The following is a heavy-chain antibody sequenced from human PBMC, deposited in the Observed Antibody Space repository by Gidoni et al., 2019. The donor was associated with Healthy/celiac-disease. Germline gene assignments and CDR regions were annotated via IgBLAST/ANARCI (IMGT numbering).Heavy chain of an antibody. V-gene: IGHV3-23*01. CDR1: GFTLSSYA. Sequence: AASGFTLSSYAMSWVRQAPGKGLEWVSAISGSGGSTYYADSVKGRFTISRDNSKNTLYLQMNSLRAEDTAVYYCAKGPLPLTGLPNWGQGTLVTVSS. J-gene: IGHJ4*02. CDR2: ISGSGGST. CDR3: AKGPLPLTGLPN.